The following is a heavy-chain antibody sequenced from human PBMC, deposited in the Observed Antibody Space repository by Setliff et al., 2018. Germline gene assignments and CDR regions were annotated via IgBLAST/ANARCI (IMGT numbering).Heavy chain of an antibody. CDR3: ARHGGSRGRGYNYYYYYMDV. Sequence: KASETLSLTCTVSGGSLRGIAIFWGWIRQPPGKGLEWIGSTYYNGDAYYNRSLKSRVTMSVDTSRNQFSLKLSSVTAADTAVYYCARHGGSRGRGYNYYYYYMDVWGKGTTVTVSS. CDR2: TYYNGDA. D-gene: IGHD3-16*01. J-gene: IGHJ6*03. V-gene: IGHV4-39*01. CDR1: GGSLRGIAIF.